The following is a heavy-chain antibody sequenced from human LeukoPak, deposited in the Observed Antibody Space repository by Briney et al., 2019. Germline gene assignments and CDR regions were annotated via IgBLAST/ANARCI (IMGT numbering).Heavy chain of an antibody. J-gene: IGHJ4*02. D-gene: IGHD6-6*01. Sequence: GGSLRLSCAVSGFTLSSFWMAWVRQAPGKGLEWVANIKQDGSEKYYVDSVKGRFTISRDNAKNSLYLQMNSLRAEDTAVYYCARLEYSSSSCFDYWGQGTLVTVSS. CDR3: ARLEYSSSSCFDY. CDR1: GFTLSSFW. CDR2: IKQDGSEK. V-gene: IGHV3-7*03.